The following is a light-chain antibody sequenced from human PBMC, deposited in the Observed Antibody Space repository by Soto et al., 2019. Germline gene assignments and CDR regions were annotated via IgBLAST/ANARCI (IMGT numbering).Light chain of an antibody. CDR3: QQCHRYLT. Sequence: DIQITQSPSTLSASVGDRVTITCRASESMSNCLAWYQQKPGKAPKLLISGASSSQSGVPSRFSGSASGTEFTLTIRSLQPDDIATYYCQQCHRYLTFGQGTKVDIK. CDR1: ESMSNC. CDR2: GAS. V-gene: IGKV1-5*01. J-gene: IGKJ1*01.